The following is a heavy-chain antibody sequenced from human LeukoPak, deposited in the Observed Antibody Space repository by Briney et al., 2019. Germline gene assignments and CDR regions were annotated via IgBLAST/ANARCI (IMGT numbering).Heavy chain of an antibody. CDR1: GYSISSGYY. V-gene: IGHV4-38-2*02. D-gene: IGHD4-17*01. CDR3: ARETGDGDRPYYYYYYYMDV. J-gene: IGHJ6*03. CDR2: IYHSGST. Sequence: MPSETLSLTCSFSGYSISSGYYWGWIRQPPGQGLEWIGNIYHSGSTYYNPSLKSRVTISVDTSKNQFSLKLSPVTAADTAVYYCARETGDGDRPYYYYYYYMDVWGKGTTVTISS.